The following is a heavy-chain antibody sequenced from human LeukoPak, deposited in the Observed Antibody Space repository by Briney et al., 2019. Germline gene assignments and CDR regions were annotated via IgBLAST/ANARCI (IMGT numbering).Heavy chain of an antibody. CDR1: GFTFSSYA. J-gene: IGHJ3*02. V-gene: IGHV3-23*01. Sequence: GGSLRLSCAASGFTFSSYAMSWVRQAPGKGLEWVSAISGSGGSTYYADSVKGRFTISRDNSKNTLYLQMNRLRVEDTAVYYCARVQFDGYSEAFDIWGQGTMVTVSA. CDR3: ARVQFDGYSEAFDI. D-gene: IGHD2-15*01. CDR2: ISGSGGST.